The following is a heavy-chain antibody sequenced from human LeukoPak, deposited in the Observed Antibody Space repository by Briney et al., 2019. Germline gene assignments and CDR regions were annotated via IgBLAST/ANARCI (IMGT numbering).Heavy chain of an antibody. Sequence: SETLSLTCTVSGGSISSSSYYWGWIRQPPGKGLEWIGSIYYSGSTYYNPSLKSRVTISVDTSKNQFSLKLSFVTAADTAVYYCARLTIFGVVNYDYWGQGTLVTVSS. J-gene: IGHJ4*02. CDR3: ARLTIFGVVNYDY. CDR1: GGSISSSSYY. D-gene: IGHD3-3*01. V-gene: IGHV4-39*01. CDR2: IYYSGST.